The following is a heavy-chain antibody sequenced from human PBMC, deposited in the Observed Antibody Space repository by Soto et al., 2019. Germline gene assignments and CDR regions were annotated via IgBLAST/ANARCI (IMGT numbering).Heavy chain of an antibody. CDR3: ARGGNDYGALEAFDI. J-gene: IGHJ3*02. V-gene: IGHV3-74*01. D-gene: IGHD4-17*01. CDR1: GFTFSSYW. Sequence: EVQLVESGGGLVQPGGSLRLSCAASGFTFSSYWMHWVRQAPGKGLVWVSRINSDGSSTSYVDSVKGRFTISRDNAKNTLYLQMNSLRAEDTAVYYCARGGNDYGALEAFDIWGQGTMVTVSS. CDR2: INSDGSST.